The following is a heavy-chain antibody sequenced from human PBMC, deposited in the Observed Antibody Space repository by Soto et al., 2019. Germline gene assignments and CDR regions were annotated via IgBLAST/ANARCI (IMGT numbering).Heavy chain of an antibody. CDR3: AVYYSSTSCFRDWFDR. V-gene: IGHV1-69*06. CDR2: IIPIFGTA. CDR1: GGTFSSYA. D-gene: IGHD2-2*01. Sequence: QVQLVQSGAEVKKPGSSVKVSCKASGGTFSSYAISWVRQAPGQALEWMGGIIPIFGTANYAQKFQGRVTITADKSTSTAYMELSSLRSEDTAVYYCAVYYSSTSCFRDWFDRWGQGTLVTVSS. J-gene: IGHJ5*02.